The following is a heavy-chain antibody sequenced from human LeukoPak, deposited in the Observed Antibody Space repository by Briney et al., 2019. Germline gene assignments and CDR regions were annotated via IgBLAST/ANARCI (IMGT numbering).Heavy chain of an antibody. J-gene: IGHJ4*02. CDR2: IYYSGST. V-gene: IGHV4-59*01. Sequence: PSETLSLTCTVSGGSISSYYWSWIRQPPGKGLEWIGYIYYSGSTNYNPSLKGRVTISVDTSKNQFSLKLSSVTAADTAVYYCARENVVLYYFDYWGQGTLVTVSS. D-gene: IGHD2-21*01. CDR1: GGSISSYY. CDR3: ARENVVLYYFDY.